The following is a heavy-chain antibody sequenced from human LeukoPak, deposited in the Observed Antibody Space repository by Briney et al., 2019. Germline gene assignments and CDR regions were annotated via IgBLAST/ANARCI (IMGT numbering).Heavy chain of an antibody. Sequence: SETLSLTCTVSGGSIRSYYWSWIRQPPGKGLEWIGYIYYSGSTNYNPSLKSRVTISVDTSKNQFPLKLSSVTAADTAVYYCARRGGRKDAFDIWGQGTIVTVSS. CDR3: ARRGGRKDAFDI. CDR2: IYYSGST. D-gene: IGHD1-26*01. J-gene: IGHJ3*02. CDR1: GGSIRSYY. V-gene: IGHV4-59*08.